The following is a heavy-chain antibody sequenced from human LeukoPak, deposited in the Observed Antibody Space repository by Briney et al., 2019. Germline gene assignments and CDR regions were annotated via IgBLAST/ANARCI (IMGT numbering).Heavy chain of an antibody. V-gene: IGHV1-18*01. CDR1: GYTCNSYD. CDR3: ARVLRYDFWSAYYFDY. Sequence: ASVKVSCKASGYTCNSYDISWVRQAPGQGLEWMAWISTYNGNTNYAQKVQGRATMNTDTSTSTAYMELRSLTSDDTAVYYCARVLRYDFWSAYYFDYWGQGTLVTVSS. D-gene: IGHD3-3*01. CDR2: ISTYNGNT. J-gene: IGHJ4*02.